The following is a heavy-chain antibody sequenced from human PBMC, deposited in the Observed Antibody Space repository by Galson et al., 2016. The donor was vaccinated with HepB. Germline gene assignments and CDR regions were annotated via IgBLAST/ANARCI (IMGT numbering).Heavy chain of an antibody. CDR3: ARGAGIAVADYFYYYAFDV. V-gene: IGHV1-8*01. J-gene: IGHJ6*02. D-gene: IGHD6-19*01. Sequence: SVKVSCKASGYTFTTYDINWVRQATGQGLEWMGWVNTNSGNTGYAQKFQGRVTMSRNSSINTAYMELTSLRSEDTAVYYCARGAGIAVADYFYYYAFDVWGQGTTVTVPS. CDR2: VNTNSGNT. CDR1: GYTFTTYD.